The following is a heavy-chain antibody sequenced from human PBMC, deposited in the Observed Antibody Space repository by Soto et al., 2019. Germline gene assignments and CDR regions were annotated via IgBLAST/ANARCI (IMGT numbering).Heavy chain of an antibody. D-gene: IGHD6-13*01. CDR1: GGPIRNSSHH. V-gene: IGHV4-39*02. J-gene: IGHJ4*02. CDR3: AREKDSAGDS. Sequence: SETLSLTCAVSGGPIRNSSHHWGWLRQPPGQGLEWIGIIYYSGTTYYTPSLKSRLTISVDTSKNQFSLRLSSVTAADTSVYYCAREKDSAGDSCGQGTLVTVSS. CDR2: IYYSGTT.